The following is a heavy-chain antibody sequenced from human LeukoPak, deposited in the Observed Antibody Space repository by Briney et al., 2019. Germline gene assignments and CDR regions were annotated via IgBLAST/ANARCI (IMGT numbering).Heavy chain of an antibody. D-gene: IGHD3-22*01. CDR2: INHSGST. Sequence: SETLSLTCAVYGGSFSGYYWSWIRQPPGKGLEWIGEINHSGSTNYNPSLKRRVTISVDTSKNQFSLKLSSVTAADTAVYYCARRKGVYYDSSGRSYYFDYWGQGTLVTVSS. V-gene: IGHV4-34*01. J-gene: IGHJ4*02. CDR1: GGSFSGYY. CDR3: ARRKGVYYDSSGRSYYFDY.